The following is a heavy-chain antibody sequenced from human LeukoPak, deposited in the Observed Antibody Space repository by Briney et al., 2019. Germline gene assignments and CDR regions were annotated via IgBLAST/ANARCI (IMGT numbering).Heavy chain of an antibody. CDR3: ATEGGDGMDV. CDR1: GFTFSSYS. CDR2: ISSSSSYI. Sequence: PGGSLRLSCAASGFTFSSYSMNWVRQAPGEGLEWVSSISSSSSYIYYADSVKGRVTISRDNAKNSLYLQMNSLRAEDTAVYYCATEGGDGMDVWGQGTTVTLSS. D-gene: IGHD3-16*01. V-gene: IGHV3-21*01. J-gene: IGHJ6*02.